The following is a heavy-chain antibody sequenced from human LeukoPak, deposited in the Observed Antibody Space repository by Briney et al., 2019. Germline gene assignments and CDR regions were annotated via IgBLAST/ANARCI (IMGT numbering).Heavy chain of an antibody. V-gene: IGHV3-7*03. CDR1: GFTFSSYW. D-gene: IGHD3-22*01. CDR2: IKQDGSEK. Sequence: GGSLRLSCAASGFTFSSYWMSWVRQAPGKGLEWVANIKQDGSEKYYVDSVKGRFTISRDNSKNTLYLQMNSLRAEDTAVYYCAKDAPTRLITMIVEYWGQGTLVTVSS. CDR3: AKDAPTRLITMIVEY. J-gene: IGHJ4*02.